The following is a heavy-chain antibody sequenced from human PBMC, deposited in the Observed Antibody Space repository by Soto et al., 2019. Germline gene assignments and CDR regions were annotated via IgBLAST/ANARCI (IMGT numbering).Heavy chain of an antibody. CDR2: IFSSGST. V-gene: IGHV4-4*07. CDR3: PRAGSYSAYNFAHGIALWSFYL. D-gene: IGHD5-12*01. Sequence: SETLSLTCTASGGSINTFYWSWVRQPAGKGLEWIGRIFSSGSTSFNPSLESRVAMSVDTSKNHFSLNLSSVTAADMRVYYCPRAGSYSAYNFAHGIALWSFYLWGQGALGSVS. J-gene: IGHJ4*02. CDR1: GGSINTFY.